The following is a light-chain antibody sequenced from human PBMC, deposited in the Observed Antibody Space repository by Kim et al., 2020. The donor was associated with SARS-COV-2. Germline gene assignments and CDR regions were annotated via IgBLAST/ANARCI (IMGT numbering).Light chain of an antibody. CDR1: NIGSKS. Sequence: APGKTAGITCGGNNIGSKSVVWYQQKPGQAPVLVIYYDSDRPSGIPERFSGSNSGNTATLTISRVEAGDEADYYCQVWDSSSDNRVFGGGTQLTVL. CDR2: YDS. CDR3: QVWDSSSDNRV. J-gene: IGLJ3*02. V-gene: IGLV3-21*04.